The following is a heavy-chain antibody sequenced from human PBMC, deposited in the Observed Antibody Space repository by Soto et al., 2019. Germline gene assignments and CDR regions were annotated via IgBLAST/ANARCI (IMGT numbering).Heavy chain of an antibody. Sequence: QVQLVQSGAEVKKPGSSVKVSCKASGGTFSSYTISWVRQAPGQGLEWMGGYIPILDITNFAQRFQARVTITADKSTSTAYVELSSLTSEDTAVYYCATAKYWSRWCAPRGMDVWGQGTTVTVSS. CDR3: ATAKYWSRWCAPRGMDV. D-gene: IGHD2-2*01. V-gene: IGHV1-69*02. CDR2: YIPILDIT. CDR1: GGTFSSYT. J-gene: IGHJ6*02.